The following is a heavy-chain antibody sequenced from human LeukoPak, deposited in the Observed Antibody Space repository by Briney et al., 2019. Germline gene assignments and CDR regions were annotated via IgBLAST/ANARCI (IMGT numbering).Heavy chain of an antibody. D-gene: IGHD2-21*01. J-gene: IGHJ3*02. V-gene: IGHV4-30-2*01. CDR1: GGSISSGGYS. Sequence: PSETLSLTCAVSGGSISSGGYSWSWIRQPPGKGLEWIGYIYHSGSTYYNPSLKSRVTISVDRSKNQFSLKLSSVTAADTAVYFCARESAFGDTNYYDAFDMWGQGTKVTVSS. CDR2: IYHSGST. CDR3: ARESAFGDTNYYDAFDM.